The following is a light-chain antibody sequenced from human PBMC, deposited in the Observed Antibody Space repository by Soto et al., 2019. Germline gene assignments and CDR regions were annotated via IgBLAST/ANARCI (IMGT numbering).Light chain of an antibody. CDR3: QQFDNLPLT. J-gene: IGKJ4*01. Sequence: DIQMTQSPSSLSASVGDRVTITCQASQDISHYLNWYQQKPGKAPKILIYDVSVLEAGVPSRFSGGGSGTHFTLTISSLQAEDAATYYCQQFDNLPLTFAGGTKVEIK. CDR1: QDISHY. CDR2: DVS. V-gene: IGKV1-33*01.